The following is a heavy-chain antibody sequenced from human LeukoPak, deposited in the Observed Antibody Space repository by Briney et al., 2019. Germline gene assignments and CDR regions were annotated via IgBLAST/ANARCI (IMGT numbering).Heavy chain of an antibody. J-gene: IGHJ3*01. CDR2: ISFDGSYK. Sequence: GGSLRLSCTASGFTISGDAMHWVRQAPGKGLQWVAHISFDGSYKYYADSVKGRFTISRDNSKNTLYLQMSSLRTDDTALFYCARETLDALDLWGPGTLVTVSS. CDR1: GFTISGDA. CDR3: ARETLDALDL. V-gene: IGHV3-30*04.